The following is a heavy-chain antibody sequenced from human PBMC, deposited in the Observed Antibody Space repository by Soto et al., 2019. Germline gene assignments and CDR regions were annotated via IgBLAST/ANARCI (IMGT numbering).Heavy chain of an antibody. D-gene: IGHD1-7*01. V-gene: IGHV3-48*03. Sequence: GGSLRLSCAASGFTFSSYEMNWVRQAPGKGLEWVSYISSSGSTIYYADSVKGRFTISRDNSKNSLYLQMNSLRAEDTAVYYCARDSPSRITGTSHFDYWGRGTLVTVSP. CDR3: ARDSPSRITGTSHFDY. CDR1: GFTFSSYE. J-gene: IGHJ4*02. CDR2: ISSSGSTI.